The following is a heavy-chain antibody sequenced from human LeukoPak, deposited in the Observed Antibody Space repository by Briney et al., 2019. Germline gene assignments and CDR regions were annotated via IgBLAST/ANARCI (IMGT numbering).Heavy chain of an antibody. CDR1: GFPFSSYW. V-gene: IGHV3-7*04. CDR3: TRVGYIDEGIDY. J-gene: IGHJ4*02. CDR2: IKQDGSKK. Sequence: GGSLGLSCVAPGFPFSSYWMTWGRQAPGKGLGWVANIKQDGSKKSYVDSVKGRFTISRDNAKNSLYLQMNSLRAEDTAIYYCTRVGYIDEGIDYWGQGTLVTVSS. D-gene: IGHD5-24*01.